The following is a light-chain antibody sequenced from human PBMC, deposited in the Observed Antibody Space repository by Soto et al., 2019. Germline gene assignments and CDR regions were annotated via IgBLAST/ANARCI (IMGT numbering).Light chain of an antibody. V-gene: IGKV3-11*01. CDR1: QAVNTR. CDR3: HQRQSWPRT. Sequence: QSPAAVSSIPANSVPLHCRASQAVNTRLAWYQHKPGQAPRLLIYLTSNRAAGIPARFSGSGSGTDFTLTISDVEPEDFAVYYCHQRQSWPRTFGQGTKVDI. J-gene: IGKJ1*01. CDR2: LTS.